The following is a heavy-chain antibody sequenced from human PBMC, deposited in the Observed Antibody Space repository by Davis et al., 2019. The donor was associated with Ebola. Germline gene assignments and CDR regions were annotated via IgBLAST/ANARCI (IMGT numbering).Heavy chain of an antibody. CDR1: GFTFTKYW. CDR3: ATAPL. J-gene: IGHJ4*02. V-gene: IGHV3-30*03. Sequence: GGSLRLSCTASGFTFTKYWMHWVRQAPGKGLEWLAVISSDGSETNYTDSVKGRFTVSRDNSKNTMYLEVKSLRGDDTAVYYCATAPLWGQGTLVTVSS. CDR2: ISSDGSET.